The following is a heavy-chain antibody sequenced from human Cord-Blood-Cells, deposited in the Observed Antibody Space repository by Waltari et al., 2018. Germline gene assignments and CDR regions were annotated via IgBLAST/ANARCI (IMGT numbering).Heavy chain of an antibody. CDR3: ARETYYYDSSGYYGAFDI. V-gene: IGHV4-34*01. CDR2: INHSGST. Sequence: QVQLQQWGAGLLKPSETLSLTCAVYGGSFSGYYWSWIRQHPGKGLEWIGEINHSGSTNYNPSLKSRVTISVDTSKNQFSLKLSSVTAADTAVYYCARETYYYDSSGYYGAFDIWGQGTMVTVSS. CDR1: GGSFSGYY. J-gene: IGHJ3*02. D-gene: IGHD3-22*01.